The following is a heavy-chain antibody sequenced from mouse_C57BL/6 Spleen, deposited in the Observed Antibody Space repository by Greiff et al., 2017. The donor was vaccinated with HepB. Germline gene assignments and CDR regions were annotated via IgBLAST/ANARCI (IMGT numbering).Heavy chain of an antibody. V-gene: IGHV1-53*01. Sequence: VQLQQPGTELVKPGASVKLSCKASGYTFTSYWMHWVKQRPGQGLEWIGNINPSNGGTNYNEKFKSKATLTVDKSSSTAYMQLSSLTSEDSAVYYCAGSGGGSSLYYYAMDYWGQGTSVTVSS. J-gene: IGHJ4*01. CDR3: AGSGGGSSLYYYAMDY. CDR1: GYTFTSYW. D-gene: IGHD1-1*01. CDR2: INPSNGGT.